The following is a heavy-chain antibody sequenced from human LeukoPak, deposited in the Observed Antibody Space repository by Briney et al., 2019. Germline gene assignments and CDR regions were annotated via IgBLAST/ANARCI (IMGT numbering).Heavy chain of an antibody. V-gene: IGHV3-23*01. D-gene: IGHD3-16*02. CDR3: AKTFGGVIATPYYFDY. CDR1: GFTSSSYA. CDR2: ISGSGGST. J-gene: IGHJ4*02. Sequence: GGSLRLSCAASGFTSSSYAISWVRQAPGKGLEWVSAISGSGGSTYYADSVKGRFTISRDNSKNTLYLQMNSLRAEDTAVYYCAKTFGGVIATPYYFDYWGQGTLVTVSS.